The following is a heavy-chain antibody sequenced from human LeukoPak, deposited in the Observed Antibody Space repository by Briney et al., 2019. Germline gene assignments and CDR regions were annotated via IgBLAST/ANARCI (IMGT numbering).Heavy chain of an antibody. CDR1: GFIFSNYW. CDR2: MNTDGSTI. CDR3: ATAGKYRLDN. D-gene: IGHD5-18*01. J-gene: IGHJ4*02. Sequence: GGSLRLSCAAPGFIFSNYWMHWVRQAPGEELVWVSRMNTDGSTINYADYVKGRFTISRDNAKNTLYLQMNSLTTEDTAVYYCATAGKYRLDNWGQGILVAVSS. V-gene: IGHV3-74*01.